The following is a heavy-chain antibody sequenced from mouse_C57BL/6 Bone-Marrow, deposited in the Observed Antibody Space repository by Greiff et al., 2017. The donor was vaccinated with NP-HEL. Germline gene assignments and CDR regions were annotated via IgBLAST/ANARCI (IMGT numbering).Heavy chain of an antibody. J-gene: IGHJ3*01. V-gene: IGHV1-55*01. D-gene: IGHD4-1*01. CDR2: IYPGSGST. CDR1: GYTFTSYW. Sequence: VQLQQSGAELVKPGASVKMSCKASGYTFTSYWITWVKQRPGQGLEWIGDIYPGSGSTNYNEKFKSKATLTVDTSSSTAYMQLSSLTSEDSAVYDCAREGSWVPWFAYWGQGTLVTVSA. CDR3: AREGSWVPWFAY.